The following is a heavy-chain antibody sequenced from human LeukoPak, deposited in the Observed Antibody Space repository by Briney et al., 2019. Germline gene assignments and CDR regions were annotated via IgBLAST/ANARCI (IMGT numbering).Heavy chain of an antibody. J-gene: IGHJ4*02. D-gene: IGHD1-26*01. Sequence: GASVKVSCKVSGYTLTELSMHWVRQAPGKGLEWMGGFDPEDGETIYAQKFQGRVTMTEDTSTDTAYMELSSLRSEGTAVYYCATAAGDLPPSSIVGATTFDYWGQGTLVTVSS. CDR1: GYTLTELS. V-gene: IGHV1-24*01. CDR2: FDPEDGET. CDR3: ATAAGDLPPSSIVGATTFDY.